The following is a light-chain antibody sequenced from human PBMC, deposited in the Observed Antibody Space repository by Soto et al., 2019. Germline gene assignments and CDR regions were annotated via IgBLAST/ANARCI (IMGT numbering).Light chain of an antibody. CDR2: GAS. J-gene: IGKJ1*01. Sequence: EIVLTQSPGTLSLSPGERATLSCRASQSISSNYLAWYQQKPGQAPRLLIYGASSRATGIPDRFSGSGSGTDFTLTISRLEPEDFAVYSCQPYGDSRTFAQGTKVDIK. V-gene: IGKV3-20*01. CDR1: QSISSNY. CDR3: QPYGDSRT.